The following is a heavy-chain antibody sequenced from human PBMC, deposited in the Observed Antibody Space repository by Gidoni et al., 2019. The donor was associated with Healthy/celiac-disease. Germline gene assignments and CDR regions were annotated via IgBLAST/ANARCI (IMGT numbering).Heavy chain of an antibody. CDR3: ARRAVTIFGVVNMDV. Sequence: EVQLVQSGAEVKKPGESLRISCKGSGYSFTSYWISWVRQMPGKGLEWMGRIDPSDSYTNYSPSFQGHVTISADKSISTAYLQWSSLKASDNAMYYCARRAVTIFGVVNMDVWGQGTTVTVSS. V-gene: IGHV5-10-1*03. CDR1: GYSFTSYW. D-gene: IGHD3-3*01. CDR2: IDPSDSYT. J-gene: IGHJ6*02.